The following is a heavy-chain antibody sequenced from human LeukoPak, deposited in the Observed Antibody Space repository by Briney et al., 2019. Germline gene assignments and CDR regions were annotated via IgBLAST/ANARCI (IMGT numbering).Heavy chain of an antibody. J-gene: IGHJ6*03. CDR3: ARDLDYYMDV. CDR2: ISSSSSTI. V-gene: IGHV3-48*01. Sequence: PGGSLRLSCAASGFTFSSYSMNWVRQAPGKGLEWVSYISSSSSTIYYADSVKGRFTISRDNSKNTLYLQMNSLRTEDTALYYCARDLDYYMDVWGKGTTVTVSS. CDR1: GFTFSSYS.